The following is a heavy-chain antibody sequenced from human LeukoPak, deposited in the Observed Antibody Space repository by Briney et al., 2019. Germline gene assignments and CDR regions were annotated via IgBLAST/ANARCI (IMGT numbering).Heavy chain of an antibody. V-gene: IGHV3-11*06. Sequence: GGSLRLSCTASGFTFSDYYMSWIRQAPGKGLEWVSSISSSSSYIYYADSVKGRFTISRDNAKNSLYLQMNSLRAEDTAVYYCARDTFGEMATIWGQGTLVTVSS. CDR2: ISSSSSYI. CDR1: GFTFSDYY. D-gene: IGHD5-24*01. CDR3: ARDTFGEMATI. J-gene: IGHJ4*02.